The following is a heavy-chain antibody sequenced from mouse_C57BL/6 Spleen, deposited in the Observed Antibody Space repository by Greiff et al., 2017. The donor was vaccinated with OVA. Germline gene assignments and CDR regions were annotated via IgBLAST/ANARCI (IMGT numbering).Heavy chain of an antibody. D-gene: IGHD3-2*02. J-gene: IGHJ3*01. V-gene: IGHV5-4*01. CDR1: GFTFSSYA. CDR2: ISDGGSYT. Sequence: EVKLVESGGGLVKPGGSLKLSCAASGFTFSSYAMSWVRQTPEKRLEWVATISDGGSYTYYPDNVKGRFTISRDNAKNNLYLQMSHLKSEDTAMYYCARDGSGYPFAYWGQGTLVTVSA. CDR3: ARDGSGYPFAY.